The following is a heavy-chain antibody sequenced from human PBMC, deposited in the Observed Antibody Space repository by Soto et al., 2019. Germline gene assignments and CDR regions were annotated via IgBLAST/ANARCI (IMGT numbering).Heavy chain of an antibody. Sequence: LSLTCTVSGGSISSSSYYWGWIRQPPGKGLEWIGSIYYSGSTYYNPSLKSRVTISVDTSKNQFSLKLSSVTAADTAVYYCARHSRLYDSSGYAPNDAFDIWGQGTMVTVSS. CDR1: GGSISSSSYY. J-gene: IGHJ3*02. CDR2: IYYSGST. CDR3: ARHSRLYDSSGYAPNDAFDI. V-gene: IGHV4-39*01. D-gene: IGHD3-22*01.